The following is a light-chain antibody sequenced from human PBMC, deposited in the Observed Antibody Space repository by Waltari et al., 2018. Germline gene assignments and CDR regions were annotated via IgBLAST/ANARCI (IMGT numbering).Light chain of an antibody. CDR3: SSPTTRSTQV. CDR2: DVR. CDR1: SSAIVAYDY. V-gene: IGLV2-14*01. Sequence: QSGLTQPASVSGSPGQSITISCIVTSSAIVAYDYVPWYQQHPGKAPKLLIYDVRDRPSGGSHRFSGSKSGNAASLTISGLQAEDEATYYCSSPTTRSTQVFGSGTKVTV. J-gene: IGLJ1*01.